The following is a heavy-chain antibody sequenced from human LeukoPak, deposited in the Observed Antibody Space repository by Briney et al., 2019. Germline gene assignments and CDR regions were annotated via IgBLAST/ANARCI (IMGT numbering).Heavy chain of an antibody. CDR3: ARDYGDYQNWFDP. Sequence: GSSVKVSCKASGGTFSCYAISWVRQAPGQGLEWMGGIIPIFGTANYAQKFQGRVTITTDESTSTAYMELSSLRSEDTAVYYCARDYGDYQNWFDPWGQGTLVTVSP. CDR1: GGTFSCYA. V-gene: IGHV1-69*05. J-gene: IGHJ5*02. CDR2: IIPIFGTA. D-gene: IGHD4-17*01.